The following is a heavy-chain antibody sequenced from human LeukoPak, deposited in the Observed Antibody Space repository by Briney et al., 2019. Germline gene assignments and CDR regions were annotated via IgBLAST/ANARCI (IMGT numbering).Heavy chain of an antibody. J-gene: IGHJ4*02. CDR1: GGSISRSSYY. CDR3: ARRSPYCSGGSCYRRHPYYFDY. CDR2: MYYSGST. V-gene: IGHV4-39*07. Sequence: SETLSLTCTVSGGSISRSSYYWGWIRQPPGKGLEWIGSMYYSGSTFYNPSLKSRVTILVDTSKNQFSLKLSSVTAADTAVYYCARRSPYCSGGSCYRRHPYYFDYWGQGTLVTVSS. D-gene: IGHD2-15*01.